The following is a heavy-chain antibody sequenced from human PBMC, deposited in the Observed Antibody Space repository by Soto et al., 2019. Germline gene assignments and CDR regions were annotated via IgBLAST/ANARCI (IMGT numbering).Heavy chain of an antibody. CDR1: GDSVSSNSAA. V-gene: IGHV6-1*01. Sequence: PSQTLSLTCAISGDSVSSNSAAWNWIRQSPSRGLEWLGRTYYRSKWYNVYAVSVKSRITINPDTSKNQFSLQLNSVTPEDTAVYYCAKGRARQWLNDAFDIWGQGTMVTVSS. D-gene: IGHD6-19*01. CDR2: TYYRSKWYN. CDR3: AKGRARQWLNDAFDI. J-gene: IGHJ3*02.